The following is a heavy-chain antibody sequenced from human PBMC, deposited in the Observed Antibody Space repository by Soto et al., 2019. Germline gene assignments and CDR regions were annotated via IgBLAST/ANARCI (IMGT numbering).Heavy chain of an antibody. V-gene: IGHV1-18*04. J-gene: IGHJ6*02. CDR1: GYTFTSYG. Sequence: QVQLVQSGAEVKKPGASVKVSCKASGYTFTSYGISWVRQAPGQGLEWMGWISAYNGNTNYAQKLQGRVTMTTDTSTSTAYRELRSLRSDDTAVYYCARDAAYYYDSSVYVYYGRDVWGQGTTVTVSS. CDR2: ISAYNGNT. D-gene: IGHD3-22*01. CDR3: ARDAAYYYDSSVYVYYGRDV.